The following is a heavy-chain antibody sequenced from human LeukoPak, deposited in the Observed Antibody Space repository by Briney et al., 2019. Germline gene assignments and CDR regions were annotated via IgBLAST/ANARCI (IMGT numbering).Heavy chain of an antibody. D-gene: IGHD3-22*01. J-gene: IGHJ4*02. V-gene: IGHV1-69*13. CDR2: IIPIFGTA. CDR3: ASGYYSDGSGYSPADY. CDR1: GGTFSSYA. Sequence: SVKVSCKASGGTFSSYAISWVRQAPGQGLEWMGGIIPIFGTANYAQKFQGRVTITADESTSTAYMELRRLRSDDTAVYYCASGYYSDGSGYSPADYWGQGTRVTVSS.